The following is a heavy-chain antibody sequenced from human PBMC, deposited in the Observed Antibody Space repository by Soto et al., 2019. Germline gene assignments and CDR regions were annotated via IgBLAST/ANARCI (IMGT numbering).Heavy chain of an antibody. CDR2: TRNKANSYTT. CDR1: GFTFSDHH. J-gene: IGHJ5*02. CDR3: SRDLGS. Sequence: EVQLVESGGNLVQPGGSLRLSCAASGFTFSDHHMDWVRQAPGKGLEWVGRTRNKANSYTTEYAASVKGRFTISRDDSKNSLYMKMNSLKTEDTAVYYCSRDLGSWGQGPLVTVSS. V-gene: IGHV3-72*01.